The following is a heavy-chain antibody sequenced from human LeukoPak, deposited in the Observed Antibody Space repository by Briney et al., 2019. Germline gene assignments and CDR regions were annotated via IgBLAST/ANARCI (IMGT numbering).Heavy chain of an antibody. CDR3: ARQKKASWFDP. CDR2: IYYSGST. J-gene: IGHJ5*02. Sequence: SETLSLTCTVSGGSISSYYWSWIRQPPGKGLEWIGYIYYSGSTNYNPSLKSRVTISVDTSKNQFSLKLSSVTAADTAVYYCARQKKASWFDPWGQGTLVTVSS. V-gene: IGHV4-59*08. CDR1: GGSISSYY.